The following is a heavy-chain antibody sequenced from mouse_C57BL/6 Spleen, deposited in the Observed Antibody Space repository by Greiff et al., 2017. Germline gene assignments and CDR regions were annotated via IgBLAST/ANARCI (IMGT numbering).Heavy chain of an antibody. Sequence: VQLQQPGPELVKPGASVKISCKASGYAFSSSWMNWVKQRPGKGLEWIGRIYPGDGDTNYNGKFKGKATLTADKSSSTAYMQLSSLTSEDSAVDFCANRWGLYDFDYWGQGTTLTVSS. CDR2: IYPGDGDT. D-gene: IGHD2-12*01. V-gene: IGHV1-82*01. J-gene: IGHJ2*01. CDR1: GYAFSSSW. CDR3: ANRWGLYDFDY.